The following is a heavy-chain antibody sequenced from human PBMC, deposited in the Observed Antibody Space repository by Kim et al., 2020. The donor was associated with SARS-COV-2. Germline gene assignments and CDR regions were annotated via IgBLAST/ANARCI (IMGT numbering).Heavy chain of an antibody. CDR3: ARSSYCGGDCYWYFDL. Sequence: SVKVSCKASGGTFSSYAISWVRQAPGQGLEWMGGIIPIFGTANYAQKFQGRVTITADESTSTAYMELSSLRSEDTAVYYCARSSYCGGDCYWYFDLWGRGTLVTVSS. J-gene: IGHJ2*01. CDR2: IIPIFGTA. V-gene: IGHV1-69*13. CDR1: GGTFSSYA. D-gene: IGHD2-21*01.